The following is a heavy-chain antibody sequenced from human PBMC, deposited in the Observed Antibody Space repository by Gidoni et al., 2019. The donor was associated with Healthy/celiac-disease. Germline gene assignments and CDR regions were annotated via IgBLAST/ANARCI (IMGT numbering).Heavy chain of an antibody. CDR2: ISSSSSYI. CDR1: GFTFSSYS. CDR3: ARDGRYFDWDPPEAGGNAFDI. D-gene: IGHD3-9*01. V-gene: IGHV3-21*01. Sequence: EVQLVESGGGLVKPGGSLRLSCAASGFTFSSYSMNWVRQAPGKGLEWVSSISSSSSYIYYADSVKGRFTISRDNAKNSLYLQMNSLRAEDTAVYYCARDGRYFDWDPPEAGGNAFDIWGQGTMVTVSS. J-gene: IGHJ3*02.